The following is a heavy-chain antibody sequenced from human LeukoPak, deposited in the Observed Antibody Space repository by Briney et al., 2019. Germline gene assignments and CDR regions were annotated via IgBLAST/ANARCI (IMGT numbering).Heavy chain of an antibody. CDR1: GFTFSSYW. J-gene: IGHJ3*02. V-gene: IGHV3-7*01. CDR3: ARVRQNWGGFNAFDI. D-gene: IGHD7-27*01. Sequence: GGSLRLSCAASGFTFSSYWMSWDRQAPGKGLEWVANIKQDGSEKYYVDSVKGRFTISRDNAKNSLYLQMNSLRAEDTAVYYCARVRQNWGGFNAFDIWGQGTMVTVSS. CDR2: IKQDGSEK.